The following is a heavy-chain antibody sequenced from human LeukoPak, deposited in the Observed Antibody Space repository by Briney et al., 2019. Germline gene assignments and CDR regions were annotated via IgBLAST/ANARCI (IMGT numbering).Heavy chain of an antibody. V-gene: IGHV4-34*01. Sequence: PSETLSLTCAVYGGSFSGYYWSWIRQPPGKGLEWIGEINHSGSTNYNPSLKSRVTISVDTSKSQFSLKLSTVTAADTAVYYCARGARGGSYRFDYWGQGTLVTVSS. CDR1: GGSFSGYY. J-gene: IGHJ4*02. D-gene: IGHD3-16*02. CDR2: INHSGST. CDR3: ARGARGGSYRFDY.